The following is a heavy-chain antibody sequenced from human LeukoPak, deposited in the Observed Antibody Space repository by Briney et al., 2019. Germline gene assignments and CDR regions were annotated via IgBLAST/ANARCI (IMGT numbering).Heavy chain of an antibody. CDR2: INPNSGGT. CDR3: ARDIVGTISYAYDY. J-gene: IGHJ4*02. Sequence: ASVKVSCKASGYTFTGYYMHWVRQAPGQGLEWMGWINPNSGGTNYAQKFQGRVTMTRDTSISTAYMELSRLRSDDTAVYYCARDIVGTISYAYDYWGQGTLVTVSS. CDR1: GYTFTGYY. V-gene: IGHV1-2*02. D-gene: IGHD5-12*01.